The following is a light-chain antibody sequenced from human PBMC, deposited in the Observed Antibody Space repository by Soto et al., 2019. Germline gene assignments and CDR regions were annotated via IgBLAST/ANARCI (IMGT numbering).Light chain of an antibody. CDR2: KPS. J-gene: IGKJ2*01. CDR1: QSISNW. CDR3: QEYYSYTYS. Sequence: DIQMTQSPSTLSASVGNRVTITCRASQSISNWLAWYQQKPAQAPQLLTYKPSILKSGVQSRFSGCGSGTEFTPAISRLQPDDFATYYGQEYYSYTYSFGQGTKLEIK. V-gene: IGKV1-5*03.